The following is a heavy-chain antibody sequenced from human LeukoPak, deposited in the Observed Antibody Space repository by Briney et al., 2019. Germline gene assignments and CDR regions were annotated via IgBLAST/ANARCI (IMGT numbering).Heavy chain of an antibody. Sequence: SETLSLTCTVSGGSISSSSYYWGWIRQPPGKGLEWIGSIYYSGSTHYNPSLKSRVTISVDTSKNQFSLKLSSVTAADTAVYYCARRVGRWFGERAYYYNYMDVWGKGTTVTISS. CDR2: IYYSGST. CDR1: GGSISSSSYY. J-gene: IGHJ6*03. V-gene: IGHV4-39*07. CDR3: ARRVGRWFGERAYYYNYMDV. D-gene: IGHD3-10*01.